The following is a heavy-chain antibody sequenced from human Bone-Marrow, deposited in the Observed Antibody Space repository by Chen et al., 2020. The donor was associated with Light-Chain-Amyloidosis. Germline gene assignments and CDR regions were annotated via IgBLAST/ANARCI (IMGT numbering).Heavy chain of an antibody. CDR2: MNPNSGNT. D-gene: IGHD2-2*01. J-gene: IGHJ6*02. CDR3: ARGRRSMGYCSSTSCNYDAYYYGMDV. V-gene: IGHV1-8*01. CDR1: GYTFTSYD. Sequence: QVQLVQSGAEVKKPGASVKVSCKASGYTFTSYDINWVRQATRQGLEWMGWMNPNSGNTGYAQKFQGRVTMTRNTSISTAYMELSSLRSEDTAVYYCARGRRSMGYCSSTSCNYDAYYYGMDVWGQGTTVTVSS.